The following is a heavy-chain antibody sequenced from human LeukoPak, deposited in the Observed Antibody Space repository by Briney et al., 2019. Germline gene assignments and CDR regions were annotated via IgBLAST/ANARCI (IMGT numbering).Heavy chain of an antibody. D-gene: IGHD6-13*01. CDR1: GFTFRTYW. Sequence: GGSLRLSCAASGFTFRTYWMNWVRQAQGKGGERVANINPDGRQKNYVDSVKGRFTISRDNAKNSLFLQLNSLRAEDTALYYCATDRGYSTFDYWGQGTLVTVSS. CDR3: ATDRGYSTFDY. V-gene: IGHV3-7*01. J-gene: IGHJ4*02. CDR2: INPDGRQK.